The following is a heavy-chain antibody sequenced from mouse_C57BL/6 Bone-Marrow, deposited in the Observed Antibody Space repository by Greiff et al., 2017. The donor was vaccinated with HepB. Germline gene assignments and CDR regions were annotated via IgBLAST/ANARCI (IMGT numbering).Heavy chain of an antibody. V-gene: IGHV6-3*01. CDR1: GFTFSNYW. CDR3: TGGGFLYYFDY. J-gene: IGHJ2*01. Sequence: EVQGVESGGGLVQPGGSMKLSCVASGFTFSNYWMNWVRQSPEKGLEWVAQIRLKSDNYATHYAESVKGRFTISRDDSKSSVYLQMNNLRAEDTGIYYCTGGGFLYYFDYWGQGTTLTVSS. CDR2: IRLKSDNYAT.